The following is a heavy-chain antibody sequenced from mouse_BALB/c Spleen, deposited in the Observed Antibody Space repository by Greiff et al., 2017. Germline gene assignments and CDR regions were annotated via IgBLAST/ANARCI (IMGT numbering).Heavy chain of an antibody. Sequence: EVQLQQSGAELVRPGTSVKISCKASGYSFTGYNMNWVKQSNGKSLEWIGNIDPYYGGTSYNQKFKGKATLTVDKSSSTAYMQLKSLTSEDSAVYYCARSGGTTAPFDDWGQGTTLTVSS. CDR2: IDPYYGGT. CDR3: ARSGGTTAPFDD. J-gene: IGHJ2*01. D-gene: IGHD1-2*01. CDR1: GYSFTGYN. V-gene: IGHV1S135*01.